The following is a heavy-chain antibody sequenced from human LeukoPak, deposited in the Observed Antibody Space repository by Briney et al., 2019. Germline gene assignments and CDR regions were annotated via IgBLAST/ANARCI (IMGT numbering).Heavy chain of an antibody. D-gene: IGHD2-2*01. Sequence: SETLSLTCTVSGYSISSGYYWGWIRQPPGKGPEWIGSIYHSGSTYYNPSLKSRVTISVDTSKNQFSLKLSSVTAADTAVYYCARDGDRRYCSSTSCYSLDYWGQGTLVTVSS. CDR2: IYHSGST. V-gene: IGHV4-38-2*02. J-gene: IGHJ4*02. CDR1: GYSISSGYY. CDR3: ARDGDRRYCSSTSCYSLDY.